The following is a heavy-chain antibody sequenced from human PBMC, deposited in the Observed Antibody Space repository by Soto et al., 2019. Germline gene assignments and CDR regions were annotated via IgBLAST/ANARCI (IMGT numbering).Heavy chain of an antibody. D-gene: IGHD6-13*01. Sequence: ASVKVSCKVSGYTLTELSMHWVRQAPGKGLEWMGGFDPEDGETIYAQKFQGRVTMTEDTSTDTAYMELSSLRSEDTAVYYCATGIAAAGNDAFDIWGQGTMVTVS. CDR3: ATGIAAAGNDAFDI. CDR1: GYTLTELS. V-gene: IGHV1-24*01. CDR2: FDPEDGET. J-gene: IGHJ3*02.